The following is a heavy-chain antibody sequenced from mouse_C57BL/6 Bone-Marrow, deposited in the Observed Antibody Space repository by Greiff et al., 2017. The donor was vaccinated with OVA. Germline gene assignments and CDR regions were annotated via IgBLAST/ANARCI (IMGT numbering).Heavy chain of an antibody. Sequence: EVKLQESGPGLVKPSQSLSLTCSVPGYSITSGYYWNWIRQFPGNKLEWMGYISYDGSNNYNPSLKNRISITRDTSKNQFFLKLNSVTTEDTATYYCARVDPIMVTNYWGQVTTLTVAS. CDR1: GYSITSGYY. J-gene: IGHJ2*01. V-gene: IGHV3-6*01. CDR3: ARVDPIMVTNY. CDR2: ISYDGSN. D-gene: IGHD2-2*01.